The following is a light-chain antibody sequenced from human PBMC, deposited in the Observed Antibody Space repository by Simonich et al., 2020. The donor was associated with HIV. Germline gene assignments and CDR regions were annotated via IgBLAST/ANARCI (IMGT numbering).Light chain of an antibody. J-gene: IGKJ5*01. CDR3: QQYYAAPIT. CDR2: WAS. V-gene: IGKV4-1*01. Sequence: DIVMTQSPDSLPVSLVERATINCKSSQSLLSNNKNFLAWFQHKPGQTPKMLISWASTRESGVPDRFSGSGSGTDFTLTISSLQAEDVAVYYCQQYYAAPITFGQGTRLEI. CDR1: QSLLSNNKNF.